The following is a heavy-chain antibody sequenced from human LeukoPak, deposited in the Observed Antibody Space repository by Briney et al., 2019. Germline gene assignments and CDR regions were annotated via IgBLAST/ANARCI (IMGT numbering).Heavy chain of an antibody. CDR1: GGSFSGYY. D-gene: IGHD6-13*01. J-gene: IGHJ6*02. Sequence: SETLSLTCAVYGGSFSGYYWSWIRQPPGKGLEWIGEINHSGSTNYNPSLKSRVTISVDTSKNQFSLKLSSVTAADTAVYYCACLAAATPSNYYYYGMDVWGQGTTVTVSS. CDR3: ACLAAATPSNYYYYGMDV. V-gene: IGHV4-34*01. CDR2: INHSGST.